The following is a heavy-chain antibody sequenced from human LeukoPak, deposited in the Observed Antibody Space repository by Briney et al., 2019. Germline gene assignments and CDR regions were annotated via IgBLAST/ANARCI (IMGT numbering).Heavy chain of an antibody. Sequence: PGRSLRLSCAASGFTFSSYGMHWVRQAPGKGLEWEAVIWYDGSNKYYADSVKGRFTISRDNSKNTLYLQMNSLRAEDTAVYYCARPYSSSWYGAFDIWGQGTMVTVSS. CDR3: ARPYSSSWYGAFDI. V-gene: IGHV3-33*01. J-gene: IGHJ3*02. D-gene: IGHD6-13*01. CDR1: GFTFSSYG. CDR2: IWYDGSNK.